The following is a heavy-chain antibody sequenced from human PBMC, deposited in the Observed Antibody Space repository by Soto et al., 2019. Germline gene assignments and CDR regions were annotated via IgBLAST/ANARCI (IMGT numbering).Heavy chain of an antibody. Sequence: QVQLVESGGGVVQPGRSLRLSCAASGFTFSSYGMHWVRQAPGKGLEWVAVISYDGSNKYYADSVKGRFTISRDNSKNPLYLQMNSLRAEDTAVYYCANIPFAYGSGNIDYWGQGTLVTVSS. CDR3: ANIPFAYGSGNIDY. CDR1: GFTFSSYG. CDR2: ISYDGSNK. J-gene: IGHJ4*02. V-gene: IGHV3-30*18. D-gene: IGHD3-10*01.